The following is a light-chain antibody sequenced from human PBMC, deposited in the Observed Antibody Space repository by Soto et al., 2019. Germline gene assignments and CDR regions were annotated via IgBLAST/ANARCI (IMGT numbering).Light chain of an antibody. CDR2: GAS. CDR1: QNVSTN. V-gene: IGKV3-15*01. Sequence: EIVMTQSPATLSVSPGERATLSCSASQNVSTNLAWYQQKPGQAPRLLIYGASTRATGISARFSGSGFGTEFTLIISSLLFEDFAVYYCKQYDNWLRTFGQGTKVDIK. CDR3: KQYDNWLRT. J-gene: IGKJ1*01.